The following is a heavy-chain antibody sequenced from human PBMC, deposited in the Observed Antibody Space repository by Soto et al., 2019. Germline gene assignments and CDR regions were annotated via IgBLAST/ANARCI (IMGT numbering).Heavy chain of an antibody. CDR3: TRAPRQWSHFDY. J-gene: IGHJ4*02. Sequence: SETLSLTCTVSGGSISSYYWSWIRQAPGKGLEWIGYIYYSGTTNYNPSLKSRLTISVDTSKNQFSLKLSSVTAADTAVYYCTRAPRQWSHFDYWGQGTLVTVSS. V-gene: IGHV4-59*01. D-gene: IGHD6-19*01. CDR1: GGSISSYY. CDR2: IYYSGTT.